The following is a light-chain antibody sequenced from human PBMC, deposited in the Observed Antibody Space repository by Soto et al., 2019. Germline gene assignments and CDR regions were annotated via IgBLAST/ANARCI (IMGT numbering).Light chain of an antibody. CDR2: DVS. V-gene: IGLV2-8*01. CDR1: SSDVGGYNY. Sequence: QSALTQPPSASGSPGQSVTISCTGTSSDVGGYNYVSWYQQHPGKAPKLMIYDVSKRPSGVPDRFSGSKSGSTASLIVSGLQAEDEADYYCSSYAGSKNLVFGGGTKLTV. J-gene: IGLJ3*02. CDR3: SSYAGSKNLV.